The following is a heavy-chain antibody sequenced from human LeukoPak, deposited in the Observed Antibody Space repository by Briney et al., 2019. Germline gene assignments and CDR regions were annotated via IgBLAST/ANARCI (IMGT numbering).Heavy chain of an antibody. J-gene: IGHJ4*02. CDR2: INHSGST. CDR3: ARGSRFRCDY. Sequence: SDTLSLTCAVYGGSFSGYYWSWIRKPPGKGLEWIGEINHSGSTNYNPSLKSRVTISVDTSKNQFSLKLSSVTAADTAVYYCARGSRFRCDYWGQGTLVTVSS. CDR1: GGSFSGYY. D-gene: IGHD3-16*02. V-gene: IGHV4-34*01.